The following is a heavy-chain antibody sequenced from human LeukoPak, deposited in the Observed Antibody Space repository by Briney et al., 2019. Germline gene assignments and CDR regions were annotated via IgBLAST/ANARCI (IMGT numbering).Heavy chain of an antibody. CDR2: ISSSGGNT. V-gene: IGHV3-11*01. CDR3: ARAIYDGFDI. D-gene: IGHD5-24*01. J-gene: IGHJ3*02. Sequence: GGSLRLSCTASGFTFRDYYMTWIRQAPGKGLDGVSYISSSGGNTYYADSVKGRFTISRDNAKNSLFLQMNSLRAEDTAVYYCARAIYDGFDIWGQGKMVTVSS. CDR1: GFTFRDYY.